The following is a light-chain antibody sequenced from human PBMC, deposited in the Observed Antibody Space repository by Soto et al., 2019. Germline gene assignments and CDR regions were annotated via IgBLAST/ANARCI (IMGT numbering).Light chain of an antibody. J-gene: IGKJ5*01. CDR2: DAS. V-gene: IGKV3-15*01. CDR1: QSITSS. Sequence: DIVMTQSPSTLSASPGERATLSCRASQSITSSLAWYQQKPGQAPKLLIYDASTRASGVPARFSGSGSGTEFTLTISSLQPEDFAAYYCQQFNNWPRTFGQGTRLEIK. CDR3: QQFNNWPRT.